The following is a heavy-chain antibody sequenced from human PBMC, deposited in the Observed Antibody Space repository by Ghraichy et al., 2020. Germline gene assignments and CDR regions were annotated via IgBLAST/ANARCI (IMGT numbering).Heavy chain of an antibody. J-gene: IGHJ4*02. Sequence: SETLSLTCTVSGGSISSSSYYWGWIRQPPGKGLEWIGSIYYSGSTYYNPSLKSRVTISVDTSKNQFSLKLSSVTAADTAVYYCARLSVATQGSFDYWGQGTLVTVSS. CDR2: IYYSGST. V-gene: IGHV4-39*01. CDR1: GGSISSSSYY. D-gene: IGHD6-19*01. CDR3: ARLSVATQGSFDY.